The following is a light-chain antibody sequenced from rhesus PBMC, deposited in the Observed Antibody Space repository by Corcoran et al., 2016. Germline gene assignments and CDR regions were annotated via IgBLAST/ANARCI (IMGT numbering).Light chain of an antibody. J-gene: IGKJ4*01. Sequence: DIQMTQSPSSLSASVGDKVTITCRASQGISSWLAWYQQKPGKAPKLLIYKASSLQSGVPSRFSGSGSGTDFTLTSSSLQPEDFATYYCLQCSSNPLTFGGGTKVEIK. CDR1: QGISSW. V-gene: IGKV1-22*01. CDR3: LQCSSNPLT. CDR2: KAS.